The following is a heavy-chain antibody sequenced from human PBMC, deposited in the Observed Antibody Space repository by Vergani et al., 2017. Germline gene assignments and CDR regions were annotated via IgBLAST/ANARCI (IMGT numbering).Heavy chain of an antibody. D-gene: IGHD3-9*01. J-gene: IGHJ3*02. CDR3: ARGRPYYDILTGRYAFDI. Sequence: EVQLVESGGGLVQPGGSLRLSCAASGFTFSSYDMHWVRQATGKGLEWVSAIGTAGDTYYPGSVKGRFTISRENAKNSLYLQMNSLRAGDTAVYYCARGRPYYDILTGRYAFDIWGQGTMVTVSS. CDR1: GFTFSSYD. V-gene: IGHV3-13*04. CDR2: IGTAGDT.